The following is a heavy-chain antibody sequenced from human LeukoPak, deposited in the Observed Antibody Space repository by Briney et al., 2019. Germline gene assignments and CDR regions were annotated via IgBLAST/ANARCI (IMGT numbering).Heavy chain of an antibody. J-gene: IGHJ4*02. CDR2: IYPSGDST. CDR3: AKDVVPDSGWDLDY. V-gene: IGHV3-23*01. D-gene: IGHD6-19*01. Sequence: GGPLRLSCAASGFTFSTYSMTWVRQGPGKGLEWVSSIYPSGDSTFYADSVKGRFTISRDNSKNTLYLQMSSLRTEDTAIYYCAKDVVPDSGWDLDYWGQGTLVTVSS. CDR1: GFTFSTYS.